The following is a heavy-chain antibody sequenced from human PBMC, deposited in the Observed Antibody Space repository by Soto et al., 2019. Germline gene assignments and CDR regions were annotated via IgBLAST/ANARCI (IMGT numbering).Heavy chain of an antibody. CDR2: ISWSNGNT. Sequence: EVQLVESGGGLVQPGRSLRLSCAASGFTFDDYAMHWVRQAPGKGLEWVSHISWSNGNTAYADSVKGRFTISRDNAKNSLYLQMNSLRPDDTAFYYCAKDDCAANFFIDYWGQGIMVTVSS. V-gene: IGHV3-9*01. J-gene: IGHJ4*02. D-gene: IGHD2-15*01. CDR1: GFTFDDYA. CDR3: AKDDCAANFFIDY.